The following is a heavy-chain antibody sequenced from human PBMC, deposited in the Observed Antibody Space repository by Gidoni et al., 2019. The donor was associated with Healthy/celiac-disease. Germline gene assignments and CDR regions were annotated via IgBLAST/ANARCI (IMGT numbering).Heavy chain of an antibody. D-gene: IGHD4-4*01. CDR3: ARSSYSNYNYYYYGMDV. CDR1: GFTFSDYY. V-gene: IGHV3-11*01. Sequence: QVQLVESGGGLVKPGGSLRLSCAASGFTFSDYYMSWIRQAPGKGLEWVSSISSSGITIYYAASVKGRFTISRDNAKNSLYLQMNSLRAEDTAVYYCARSSYSNYNYYYYGMDVWGQGTTVTVSS. CDR2: ISSSGITI. J-gene: IGHJ6*02.